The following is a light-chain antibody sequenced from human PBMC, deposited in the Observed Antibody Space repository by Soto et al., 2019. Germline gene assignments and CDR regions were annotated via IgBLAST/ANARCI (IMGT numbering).Light chain of an antibody. J-gene: IGLJ2*01. V-gene: IGLV1-44*01. CDR1: SSNIGGNT. CDR2: SNN. Sequence: QSVLTQPPSASGTPGQRVTISCSGTSSNIGGNTVSWYQHLPGTAPKLLIYSNNQRPSGLTDRFSGFKSGTSASLAISGLQSEDEAHYYCAVWDDNLSGMIFGGGTKLTVL. CDR3: AVWDDNLSGMI.